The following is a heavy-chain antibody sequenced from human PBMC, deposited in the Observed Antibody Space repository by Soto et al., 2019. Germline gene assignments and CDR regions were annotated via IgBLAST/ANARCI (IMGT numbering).Heavy chain of an antibody. CDR1: GGSFSGYY. V-gene: IGHV4-34*01. Sequence: QVQLQQWGAGLLKPSETLSLTCAVYGGSFSGYYWSWIRQPPGKGLEWIGEINHSGSTNYNPSLKSRVTISVDTSKNQSYLKLSSVTAADTAVYYCARGGWVATITRWFDPWGQGTLVTVSS. J-gene: IGHJ5*02. CDR3: ARGGWVATITRWFDP. D-gene: IGHD5-12*01. CDR2: INHSGST.